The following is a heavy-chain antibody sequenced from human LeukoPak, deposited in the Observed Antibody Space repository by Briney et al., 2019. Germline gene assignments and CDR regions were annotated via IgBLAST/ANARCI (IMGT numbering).Heavy chain of an antibody. CDR2: IYTSGST. D-gene: IGHD5-18*01. V-gene: IGHV4-4*07. J-gene: IGHJ4*02. Sequence: SETLSLTCTVSGGSISSYYWSWIRQPAGKGLEWIGRIYTSGSTNYNPSLKSRVTMSVDTSKNQFSLKLSSVTAADTAVYYCARGQSWIQLWLRRGNFDYWGQGTLVTVSS. CDR3: ARGQSWIQLWLRRGNFDY. CDR1: GGSISSYY.